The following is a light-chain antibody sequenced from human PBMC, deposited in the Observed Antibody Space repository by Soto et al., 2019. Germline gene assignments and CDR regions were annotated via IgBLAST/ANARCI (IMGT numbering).Light chain of an antibody. V-gene: IGKV1-39*01. J-gene: IGKJ1*01. CDR2: AAS. CDR1: QNIRTY. CDR3: QQTISVPRT. Sequence: DIQMTQSPRFLSASVGDRVTITCRASQNIRTYLTWYQQKPGKGPTVLIYAASTLQRGVPSRFSGSTAGTDFPLTITGLQHEDSATYYCQQTISVPRTFGLGTKVEIK.